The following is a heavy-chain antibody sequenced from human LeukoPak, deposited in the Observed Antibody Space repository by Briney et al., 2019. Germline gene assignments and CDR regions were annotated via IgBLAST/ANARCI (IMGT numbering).Heavy chain of an antibody. CDR1: GFSFSSYA. D-gene: IGHD7-27*01. V-gene: IGHV3-23*01. Sequence: PGGSLRLSCAASGFSFSSYAVSWVRQAPGRGLEWVSGISDGGSRTYYADSVKGRFTISRDDSKNTLYLQMNSLRADDTAVYYCAKVQLGIGVDYWGQETLVTVSS. CDR2: ISDGGSRT. J-gene: IGHJ4*02. CDR3: AKVQLGIGVDY.